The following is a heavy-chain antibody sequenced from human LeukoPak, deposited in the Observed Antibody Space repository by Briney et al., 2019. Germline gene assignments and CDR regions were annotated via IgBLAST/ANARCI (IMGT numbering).Heavy chain of an antibody. Sequence: GGSLRLSCAASGFTFSTSEMNWVRQAPGKGLEWVSYISSSGGTIYYTDSVKGRFTISRDNAKNSLYLQMNSLRAEDTAVYYCAREYSGVLDCWGQGTLVTVSS. D-gene: IGHD5-12*01. V-gene: IGHV3-48*03. CDR2: ISSSGGTI. CDR1: GFTFSTSE. J-gene: IGHJ4*02. CDR3: AREYSGVLDC.